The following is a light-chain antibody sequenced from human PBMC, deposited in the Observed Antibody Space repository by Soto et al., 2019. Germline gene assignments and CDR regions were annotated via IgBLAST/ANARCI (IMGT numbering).Light chain of an antibody. CDR1: ESVGDY. CDR3: QQYVTSPAIT. CDR2: GAT. J-gene: IGKJ5*01. V-gene: IGKV3-20*01. Sequence: EIVFTQAPGALSLSPGERATLSCWASESVGDYLAWYQQKPGQAPRLLIYGATKRTSGTPDRFSGTVSETAFTLAISRLEPGDFAVYYCQQYVTSPAITFGQGKRLEIK.